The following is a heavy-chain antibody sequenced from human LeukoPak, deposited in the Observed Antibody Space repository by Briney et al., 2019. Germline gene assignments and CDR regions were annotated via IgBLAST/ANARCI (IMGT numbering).Heavy chain of an antibody. CDR3: ARDAPPDDFWSGYYYYYYMDV. CDR1: GYTFTSYD. CDR2: MNPNSGNT. J-gene: IGHJ6*03. V-gene: IGHV1-8*01. Sequence: ASVKVSCKASGYTFTSYDINWVRQATGQGLEWMGWMNPNSGNTGYAQKFQGRVTMTRNTSISTAYMELSSLRSEDTAVYYCARDAPPDDFWSGYYYYYYMDVWGKGTTVTVSS. D-gene: IGHD3-3*01.